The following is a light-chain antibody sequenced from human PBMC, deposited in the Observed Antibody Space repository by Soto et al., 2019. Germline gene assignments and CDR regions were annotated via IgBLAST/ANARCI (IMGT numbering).Light chain of an antibody. CDR1: QSISSSS. V-gene: IGKV3-20*01. CDR2: GAS. CDR3: QQYGRSPWT. Sequence: EIVLTQSPGTLSLSPGERATLSCRASQSISSSSLAWYQQKPGQAPRLLIYGASSRAAGIPDRFSVSGSGTDFTLIISRLEPEDFAVYYCQQYGRSPWTFGQGTKVEIK. J-gene: IGKJ1*01.